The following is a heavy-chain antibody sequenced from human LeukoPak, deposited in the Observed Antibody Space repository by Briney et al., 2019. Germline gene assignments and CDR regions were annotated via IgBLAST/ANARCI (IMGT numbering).Heavy chain of an antibody. CDR2: IKEDGSDR. V-gene: IGHV3-7*01. J-gene: IGHJ3*02. Sequence: GGSLRVSCAASGFTFNNYWMTWVRQVPGKGLEWVASIKEDGSDRYNVDSVKGRFTISRDNAKNSLSLQMSSLRAEDTAVYYCASTLTFDNWGLGILVTVSS. CDR1: GFTFNNYW. CDR3: ASTLTFDN.